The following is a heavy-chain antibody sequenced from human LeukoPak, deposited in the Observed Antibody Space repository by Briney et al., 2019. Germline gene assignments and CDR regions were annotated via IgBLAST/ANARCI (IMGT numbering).Heavy chain of an antibody. J-gene: IGHJ4*02. CDR3: AREMGYSYDRLFDY. CDR1: GFTFSSYS. V-gene: IGHV3-48*02. CDR2: ISSSSSTI. D-gene: IGHD5-18*01. Sequence: GGSLRLSCAASGFTFSSYSMNWVRQAPGKGLEWVSYISSSSSTIYYADSVKGRFTISRDNAKNSLYLQMNSLRDEDTAVYYCAREMGYSYDRLFDYWGQGTLVTVSS.